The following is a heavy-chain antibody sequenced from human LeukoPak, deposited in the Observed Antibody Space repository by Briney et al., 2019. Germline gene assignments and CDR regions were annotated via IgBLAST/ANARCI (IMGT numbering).Heavy chain of an antibody. CDR2: IKQDGSEK. CDR1: VFTFSSYW. D-gene: IGHD2-21*01. V-gene: IGHV3-7*01. CDR3: ASFPFH. J-gene: IGHJ4*02. Sequence: GGSLTLSCAASVFTFSSYWMSWVRQAPGKGLEWVANIKQDGSEKYYVDSVKGRFTISRDNAKNSLYLQMNSLRAEDTAVYYCASFPFHWGQGTLVTVSS.